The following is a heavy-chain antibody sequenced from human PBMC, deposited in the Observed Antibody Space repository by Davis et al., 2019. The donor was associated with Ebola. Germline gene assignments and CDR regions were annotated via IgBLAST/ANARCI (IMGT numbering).Heavy chain of an antibody. CDR2: INPNSGGT. D-gene: IGHD2-8*02. Sequence: ASVKVSCKASGYTFTGYYMKWVRQAPGQGLEWMGWINPNSGGTNYAQKFQGRVTMTRDTSISTAYMELSSLRSDDTAVYYCARARGGTEYDAFDIWGQGTMVTVSS. J-gene: IGHJ3*02. CDR3: ARARGGTEYDAFDI. CDR1: GYTFTGYY. V-gene: IGHV1-2*02.